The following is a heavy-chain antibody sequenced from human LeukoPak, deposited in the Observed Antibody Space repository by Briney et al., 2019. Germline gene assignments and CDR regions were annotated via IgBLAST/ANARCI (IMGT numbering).Heavy chain of an antibody. V-gene: IGHV3-7*04. D-gene: IGHD4-17*01. CDR3: ERYGALDY. CDR2: INQDGSEK. J-gene: IGHJ4*02. Sequence: PGGSLRLSCAASGFTLSSYWMTWVRQAPGKGLQWVANINQDGSEKYYVDSVKGRFTISRDNAKNSLYLQMKSLRIEDTAVYYCERYGALDYWGQGTLVTVSS. CDR1: GFTLSSYW.